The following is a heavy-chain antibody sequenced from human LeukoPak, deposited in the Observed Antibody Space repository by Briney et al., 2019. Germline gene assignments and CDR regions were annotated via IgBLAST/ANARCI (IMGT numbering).Heavy chain of an antibody. D-gene: IGHD6-19*01. CDR1: GFTFSSYS. Sequence: PGGSLRLSCAAAGFTFSSYSMNWVSQAPGKGLEWVPYISSSSSTIYYADSVKGRFTISRDNAKNSLYLQMNSLRDEDTAVYYCARDVGSGWEYYFDYWGQGTLVTVSS. CDR2: ISSSSSTI. J-gene: IGHJ4*02. V-gene: IGHV3-48*02. CDR3: ARDVGSGWEYYFDY.